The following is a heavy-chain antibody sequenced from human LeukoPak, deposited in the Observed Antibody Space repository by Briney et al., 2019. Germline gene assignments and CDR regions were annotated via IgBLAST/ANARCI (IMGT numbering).Heavy chain of an antibody. CDR2: IYPGDSDT. V-gene: IGHV5-51*01. J-gene: IGHJ6*02. D-gene: IGHD4-11*01. Sequence: GESLKISCKGSGYSFTSYWIGWVRQLPGKGLEWMGIIYPGDSDTRYSPSFQGQVTISADKSISTAYLQWSSLKASDTAMYYCARHPYSHYYGMDVWGQGTTVTVSS. CDR1: GYSFTSYW. CDR3: ARHPYSHYYGMDV.